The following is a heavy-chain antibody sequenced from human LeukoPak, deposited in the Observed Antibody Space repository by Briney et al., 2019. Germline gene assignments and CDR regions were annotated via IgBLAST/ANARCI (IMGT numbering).Heavy chain of an antibody. Sequence: GGSLRLSCAASGFIFTTYTMHWVRQAPGKGLEYVSAINSNEDTTYYANSVKGRFTISRDNSKNTLYLQMGTLRAEDMAVYYCVRGGFDYWGQGTLVTVSS. CDR3: VRGGFDY. J-gene: IGHJ4*02. V-gene: IGHV3-64*01. D-gene: IGHD1-26*01. CDR2: INSNEDTT. CDR1: GFIFTTYT.